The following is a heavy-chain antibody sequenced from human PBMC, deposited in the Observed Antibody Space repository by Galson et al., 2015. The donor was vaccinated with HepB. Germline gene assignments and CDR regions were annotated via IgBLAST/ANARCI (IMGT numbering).Heavy chain of an antibody. V-gene: IGHV2-5*02. CDR2: IYWDDDK. D-gene: IGHD3-10*01. CDR1: GFSLTTSGVG. CDR3: AQSTWVGGMGYFDY. Sequence: PALVKPTQTLTLACTFSGFSLTTSGVGVGWNRQPPGKALEWLALIYWDDDKRYSPSLRTRLTIAKDTSENQVVLTMTNMDPVDTATYYCAQSTWVGGMGYFDYWGQGTLITVSS. J-gene: IGHJ4*02.